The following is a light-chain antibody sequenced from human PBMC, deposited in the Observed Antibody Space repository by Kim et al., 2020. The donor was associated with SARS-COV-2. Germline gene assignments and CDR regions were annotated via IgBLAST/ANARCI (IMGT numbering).Light chain of an antibody. V-gene: IGKV2D-29*01. CDR3: MQNIQIPT. CDR2: EVS. J-gene: IGKJ5*01. CDR1: QSLLHTNGKTS. Sequence: QPASISCKSGQSLLHTNGKTSLFWYPQRSGQPPQLLIYEVSNRFSGVSDRLSGSGSGTDFTLKISRVEAEDVGVYYCMQNIQIPTFGQGTRLEIK.